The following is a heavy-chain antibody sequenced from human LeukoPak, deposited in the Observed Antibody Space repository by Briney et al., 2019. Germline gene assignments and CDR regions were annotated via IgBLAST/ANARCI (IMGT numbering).Heavy chain of an antibody. CDR2: IIPIFGTA. CDR1: GGTFSSYA. D-gene: IGHD3-22*01. V-gene: IGHV1-69*13. Sequence: GASVKVSCTASGGTFSSYAISWVRQAPGQGLEWMGGIIPIFGTANYAQKFQGRVTITADESTSTAYMELSSLRSEDTAVYYCARAALTVAPAYGMDVWGQGTTVTVSS. J-gene: IGHJ6*02. CDR3: ARAALTVAPAYGMDV.